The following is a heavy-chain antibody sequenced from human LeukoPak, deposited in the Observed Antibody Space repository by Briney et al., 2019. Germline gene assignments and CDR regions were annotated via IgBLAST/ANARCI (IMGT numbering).Heavy chain of an antibody. CDR2: ISWDSGNI. V-gene: IGHV3-9*01. D-gene: IGHD3-10*01. CDR3: AKALYGSGSYHNYAFEY. CDR1: GFTFEHYA. Sequence: PGRSLRLSCAASGFTFEHYAMHWVRQAPGKGLEWVSGISWDSGNIGYADSVKGRFTISRDNAKNSLYLQMNGLRPEDTALYYCAKALYGSGSYHNYAFEYWGQGTLVTVSS. J-gene: IGHJ4*02.